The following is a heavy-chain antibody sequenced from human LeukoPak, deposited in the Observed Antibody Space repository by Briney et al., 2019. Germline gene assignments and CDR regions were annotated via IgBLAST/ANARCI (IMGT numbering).Heavy chain of an antibody. CDR1: GYSFTDYY. V-gene: IGHV1-2*02. J-gene: IGHJ3*02. Sequence: ASVKVSCKTSGYSFTDYYIHWVRRAPGQGLEWMGWINPNSGGKNYAQKYQGRVTMTRDTSISTAYMELSRLRSDDTAVYYCARAKNEDILTGPDFLDASDIWGQGTMVTVSS. D-gene: IGHD3-9*01. CDR2: INPNSGGK. CDR3: ARAKNEDILTGPDFLDASDI.